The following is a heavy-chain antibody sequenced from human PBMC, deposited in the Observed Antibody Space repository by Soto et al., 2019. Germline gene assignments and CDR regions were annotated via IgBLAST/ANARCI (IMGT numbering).Heavy chain of an antibody. CDR2: SSATGAGT. CDR3: AKDRRAGGNYGFYSDF. D-gene: IGHD1-7*01. Sequence: VQLLESGGGLVQPGGSLRLSCAASGFTFSSYGMTWVRQAPGKGLEWVSFSSATGAGTYYADSVKGRFTISIDNSKNTLYLQMTSLRADDTAVYYCAKDRRAGGNYGFYSDFWGQGALVIVSS. V-gene: IGHV3-23*01. CDR1: GFTFSSYG. J-gene: IGHJ4*02.